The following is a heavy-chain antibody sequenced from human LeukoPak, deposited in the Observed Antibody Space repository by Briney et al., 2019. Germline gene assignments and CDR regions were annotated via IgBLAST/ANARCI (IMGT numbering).Heavy chain of an antibody. V-gene: IGHV1-2*02. CDR3: ARGDAGATDY. CDR2: INPNSGGT. Sequence: ASVKVSCKXSGYTFTGYYMHWVRQAPGQGLERMGWINPNSGGTNYAQKFQGRVTMTRDTSISTAYMELSRLRSDDAAVYYCARGDAGATDYWGQGTLVTVSS. J-gene: IGHJ4*02. D-gene: IGHD1-26*01. CDR1: GYTFTGYY.